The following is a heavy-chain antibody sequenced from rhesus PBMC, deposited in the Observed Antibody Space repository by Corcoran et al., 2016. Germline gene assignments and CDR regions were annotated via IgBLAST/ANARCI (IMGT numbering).Heavy chain of an antibody. D-gene: IGHD2-8*01. CDR3: ARGGLKDIVVVVSAHHFDY. CDR2: INPSNGNT. Sequence: QVQLVQSGAEVKKPGASVKVSCKASGFTFGSYAISWVRQAPGQGLEWMGWINPSNGNTGYAQKFQGRVTMTRDTSTSTAYMELNSLRSEDTAVYYCARGGLKDIVVVVSAHHFDYWGQGVLVTVSS. CDR1: GFTFGSYA. V-gene: IGHV1-200*01. J-gene: IGHJ4*01.